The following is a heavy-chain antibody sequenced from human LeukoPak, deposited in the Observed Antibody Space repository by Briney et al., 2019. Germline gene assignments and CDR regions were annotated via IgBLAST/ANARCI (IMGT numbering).Heavy chain of an antibody. V-gene: IGHV4-59*01. CDR3: ARGRVSSSSWYSTYYYYFYMDV. CDR2: IYYSGST. D-gene: IGHD6-13*01. Sequence: SETLSLTCTVSGGSISSYYWSWIRQPPGKGLEWIGYIYYSGSTNYNPSLNSRVTISRDTSKNHFSLELSSVTAADTAVYFCARGRVSSSSWYSTYYYYFYMDVWGKGTTVTVPS. CDR1: GGSISSYY. J-gene: IGHJ6*03.